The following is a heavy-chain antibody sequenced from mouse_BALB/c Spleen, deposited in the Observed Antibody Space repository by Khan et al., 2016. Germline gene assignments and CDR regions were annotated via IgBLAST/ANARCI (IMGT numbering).Heavy chain of an antibody. J-gene: IGHJ1*01. CDR3: TKRDYDGYFDV. CDR2: IRSKANNRAT. D-gene: IGHD2-4*01. CDR1: GFTFSDAW. Sequence: EVKLEESGGGLVQPGGSMKLSCAASGFTFSDAWMDWVRQSPGKGLEWVAEIRSKANNRATYYAESVKGRFTISGDDSKSSIFLQMNSLRAEDTGIYYCTKRDYDGYFDVWGAGTTVTVSS. V-gene: IGHV6-6*01.